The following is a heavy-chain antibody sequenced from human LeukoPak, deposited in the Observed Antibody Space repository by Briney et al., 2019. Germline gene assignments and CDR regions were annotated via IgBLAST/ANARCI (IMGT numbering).Heavy chain of an antibody. CDR3: ARDSCSSNSCSFDY. J-gene: IGHJ4*02. CDR2: IYTNGDT. D-gene: IGHD2-2*01. CDR1: GGSISSGAYH. Sequence: SQTLSLTCTVSGGSISSGAYHWSWIRQPAGKGLEWIGRIYTNGDTNYNPSLKSRVTISLDTSKNQFSLRLSSVTAADTAVYYCARDSCSSNSCSFDYWGQGTLVTVSS. V-gene: IGHV4-61*02.